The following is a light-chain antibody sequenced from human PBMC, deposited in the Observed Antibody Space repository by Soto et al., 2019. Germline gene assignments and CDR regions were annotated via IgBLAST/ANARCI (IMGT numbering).Light chain of an antibody. CDR2: GAS. CDR1: QSVSSSY. Sequence: EIVLTQSPGTLSLSPGERATLSCRASQSVSSSYLAWYQQKPGQAPRLLVYGASSRAAGIPDRFSGSGSGTDFTLTISRLEPEDLAVYYCQQGFSTPWTFGQGTTVEIK. V-gene: IGKV3-20*01. J-gene: IGKJ1*01. CDR3: QQGFSTPWT.